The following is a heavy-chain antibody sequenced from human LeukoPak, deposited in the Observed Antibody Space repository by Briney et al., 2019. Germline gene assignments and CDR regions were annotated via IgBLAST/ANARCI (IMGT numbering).Heavy chain of an antibody. CDR1: GGSISSGSYY. Sequence: SQTLSLTCTVSGGSISSGSYYWTWIRQSAGKRLEWIGRVYTDGSINYNPSLKSRVTISVDTSKNQFSLKLSSVTAADTAVYYCARGRGYMYMDVWGKGTTVTVSS. CDR3: ARGRGYMYMDV. V-gene: IGHV4-61*02. D-gene: IGHD3-22*01. J-gene: IGHJ6*03. CDR2: VYTDGSI.